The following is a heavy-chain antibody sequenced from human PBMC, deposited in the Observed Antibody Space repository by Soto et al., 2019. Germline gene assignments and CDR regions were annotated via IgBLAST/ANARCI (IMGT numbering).Heavy chain of an antibody. J-gene: IGHJ5*02. D-gene: IGHD2-15*01. V-gene: IGHV4-31*03. CDR3: ARDPSGYCSGGSCYHWFDP. CDR1: GGSISSGGYY. CDR2: IYYSGST. Sequence: QVQLQESGPGLVKPSQTLSLTCTVSGGSISSGGYYWSWIRQHPGKGLEWIGYIYYSGSTYYNPSRKRRLTISVDTSKNQFSLKLSSVTAADTAVYYCARDPSGYCSGGSCYHWFDPWGQGTLVTVSS.